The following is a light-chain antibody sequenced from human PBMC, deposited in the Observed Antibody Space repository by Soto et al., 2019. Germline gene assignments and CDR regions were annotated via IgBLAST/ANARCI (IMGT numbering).Light chain of an antibody. J-gene: IGLJ1*01. CDR3: CSYSSSSNLV. CDR2: EVS. CDR1: NSDVGAYEF. V-gene: IGLV2-14*01. Sequence: QSALTQPASVSGSLGQSITIACTGTNSDVGAYEFVSWYRHHPGKAPQLIIYEVSNRPSGVSNRFSGSKSGNTASLTISGLQAEDEANYYCCSYSSSSNLVLGNGTKVTVL.